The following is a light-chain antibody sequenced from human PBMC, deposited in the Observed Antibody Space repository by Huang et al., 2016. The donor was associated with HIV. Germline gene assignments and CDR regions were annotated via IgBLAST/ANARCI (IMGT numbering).Light chain of an antibody. J-gene: IGKJ1*01. Sequence: EIVMTQSPATLSVSPGKRATLSCRASQNINKNLAWYQLKPGQAPRLLIYGASNRAAGIPARFSGSGSGTAFTLTINSLQSEDFTVYYCQQYNDWATFGQGTKVEIK. V-gene: IGKV3-15*01. CDR1: QNINKN. CDR2: GAS. CDR3: QQYNDWAT.